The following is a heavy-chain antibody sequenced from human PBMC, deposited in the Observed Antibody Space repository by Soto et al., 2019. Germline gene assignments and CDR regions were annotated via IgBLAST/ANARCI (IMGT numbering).Heavy chain of an antibody. V-gene: IGHV1-3*01. Sequence: QVQLVQSGAEVKKPGASVKVSCKASGYTFTAYPVHWVRQAPGQRLEWMGGINGANGDTGYSQKFKGRVTVTRETSANTVYMELSSLTSEDTAVYYCARKDYYGAGIYYFDHWGQGTLVTVSS. CDR3: ARKDYYGAGIYYFDH. CDR2: INGANGDT. D-gene: IGHD3-10*01. J-gene: IGHJ4*02. CDR1: GYTFTAYP.